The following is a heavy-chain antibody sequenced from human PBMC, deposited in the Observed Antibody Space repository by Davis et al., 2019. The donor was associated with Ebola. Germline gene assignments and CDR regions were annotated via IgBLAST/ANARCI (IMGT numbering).Heavy chain of an antibody. Sequence: GGSLRLSCAASGFRFGKYAMSWVRQAPGKGLEWVSAIAHYGGSAYYAGSVRSRFTIARDNTKNTLYLQMSSLRPEDTALYYCVKDYDAYGEGMDVWGKGTTVTVSS. D-gene: IGHD4-17*01. V-gene: IGHV3-23*01. J-gene: IGHJ6*04. CDR1: GFRFGKYA. CDR2: IAHYGGSA. CDR3: VKDYDAYGEGMDV.